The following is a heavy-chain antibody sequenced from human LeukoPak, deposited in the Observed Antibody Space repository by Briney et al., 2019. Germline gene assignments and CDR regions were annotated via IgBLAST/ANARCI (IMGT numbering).Heavy chain of an antibody. V-gene: IGHV4-4*07. J-gene: IGHJ6*02. D-gene: IGHD5-12*01. CDR1: GGSISSYY. CDR2: IYTSGST. CDR3: ARGHRGYSGYDPKYYNGTDV. Sequence: SETLSLTCTVAGGSISSYYWSWIRQPAGKGLEWIGRIYTSGSTNSNPSLKSRVTMSVDTSKNQFSLKLSSVAAADTAVYYCARGHRGYSGYDPKYYNGTDVWGQGTTVTVSS.